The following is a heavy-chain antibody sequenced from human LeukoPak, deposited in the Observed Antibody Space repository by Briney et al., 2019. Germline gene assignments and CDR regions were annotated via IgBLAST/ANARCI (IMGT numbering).Heavy chain of an antibody. Sequence: GGSLRLSCSASRFTFSSYTMNWVRQAPGKGLEWVSAISGSGGSTYYADSVKGRFTISRDNSKNTLYLQMNSLRAEDTAVYYCAKVGEDIVVVVAAILGAFDIWGQGTMVTVSS. CDR3: AKVGEDIVVVVAAILGAFDI. D-gene: IGHD2-15*01. CDR2: ISGSGGST. J-gene: IGHJ3*02. CDR1: RFTFSSYT. V-gene: IGHV3-23*01.